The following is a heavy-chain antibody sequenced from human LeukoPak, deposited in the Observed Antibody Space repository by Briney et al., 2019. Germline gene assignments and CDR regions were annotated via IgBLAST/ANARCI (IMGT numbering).Heavy chain of an antibody. V-gene: IGHV1-69*04. J-gene: IGHJ4*02. CDR2: IIPILGIA. D-gene: IGHD6-13*01. CDR3: ARDKSVIAAADAFDY. Sequence: SVKVSCKASGGTFSSYAISWVRQAPGQGLEWMGRIIPILGIANYAQKFQGRVTITADKSTSTAYMELSSLRSEDTAVYYCARDKSVIAAADAFDYWGQGTLVTVSS. CDR1: GGTFSSYA.